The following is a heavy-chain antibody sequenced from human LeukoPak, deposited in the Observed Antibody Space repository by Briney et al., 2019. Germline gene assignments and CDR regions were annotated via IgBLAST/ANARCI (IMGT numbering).Heavy chain of an antibody. CDR2: IMPIFGTA. CDR1: GGTFSSYA. J-gene: IGHJ4*02. CDR3: ARLSNVVAAGPPYYFDY. D-gene: IGHD6-13*01. V-gene: IGHV1-69*01. Sequence: ASVKVSCKASGGTFSSYAISWVRQAPGQGLEWMGGIMPIFGTANYAQQFQGRVTITADESTSTAYMELSSLRSEDTAVYYCARLSNVVAAGPPYYFDYWGQGTLVTVSS.